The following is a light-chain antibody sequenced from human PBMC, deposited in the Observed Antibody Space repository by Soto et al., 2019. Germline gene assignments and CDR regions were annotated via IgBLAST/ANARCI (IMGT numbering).Light chain of an antibody. V-gene: IGKV4-1*01. CDR2: WAS. CDR3: QQYYSTKT. Sequence: DIVMTQSPDSLAVSLGERATINCKSSQSVLYSSNNKNYLAWYQQKPGQPPKLLIYWASTRESGVPDRFSGSGSWTDFNLTISSLQAEDVAVYYCQQYYSTKTCGQGTKVEIK. CDR1: QSVLYSSNNKNY. J-gene: IGKJ1*01.